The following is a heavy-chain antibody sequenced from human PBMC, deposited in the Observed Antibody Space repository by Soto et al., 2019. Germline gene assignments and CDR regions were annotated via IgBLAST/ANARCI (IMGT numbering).Heavy chain of an antibody. Sequence: VQLVESGGGLVQPGGSLRLSCAASGFNVSSTSMSWVRQAPGKGLEWVSVIYSGAGTHYAGSVKGRFTISRDTSKNTLYLQMNSLRVEDTAVYYCAREGSGGSTSFDDWGQGTLVSVSS. CDR2: IYSGAGT. CDR1: GFNVSSTS. J-gene: IGHJ4*02. D-gene: IGHD2-2*01. CDR3: AREGSGGSTSFDD. V-gene: IGHV3-66*01.